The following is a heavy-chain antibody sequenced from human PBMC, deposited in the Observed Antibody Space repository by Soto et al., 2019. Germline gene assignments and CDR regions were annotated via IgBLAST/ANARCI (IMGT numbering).Heavy chain of an antibody. CDR1: GYSFTSYW. V-gene: IGHV5-51*01. CDR2: IYPGDSDT. D-gene: IGHD6-19*01. Sequence: GESLKISCKGSGYSFTSYWIGWVRQMPGKGLEWMGIIYPGDSDTRYSPSFQGQVTISADKSISTAYLQWSSLKASDTAMYYCARSYASSGWCGGEDYWGQGTLVTVSS. CDR3: ARSYASSGWCGGEDY. J-gene: IGHJ4*02.